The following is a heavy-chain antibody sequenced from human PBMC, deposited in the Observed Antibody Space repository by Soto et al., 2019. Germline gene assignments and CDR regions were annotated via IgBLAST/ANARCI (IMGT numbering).Heavy chain of an antibody. Sequence: QVQLVQSGAEVKKPGASVKVSCKASGYTFTSYDINWVRQATGQGLEWMGWMNPNSGNTGYAQKFQGRVTMTRNNSRSTAYMEPSSLRSEDTAVYYCARGPTWAGNVDYWGQGTLVTVSS. CDR1: GYTFTSYD. V-gene: IGHV1-8*01. J-gene: IGHJ4*02. CDR2: MNPNSGNT. D-gene: IGHD1-1*01. CDR3: ARGPTWAGNVDY.